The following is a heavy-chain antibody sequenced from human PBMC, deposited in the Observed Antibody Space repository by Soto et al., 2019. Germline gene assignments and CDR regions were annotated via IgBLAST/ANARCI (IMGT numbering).Heavy chain of an antibody. CDR2: ISAYNGNT. CDR3: AGYSSSSGFYYGMDV. CDR1: GYTFTSYG. Sequence: ASVQVSFKASGYTFTSYGISWVRQAPGQGLEWMGWISAYNGNTNYAQKLQGRVTMTTDTSTSTAYMELRSLRSDDTAVYYCAGYSSSSGFYYGMDVWGQGTTVTVSS. J-gene: IGHJ6*02. V-gene: IGHV1-18*01. D-gene: IGHD6-6*01.